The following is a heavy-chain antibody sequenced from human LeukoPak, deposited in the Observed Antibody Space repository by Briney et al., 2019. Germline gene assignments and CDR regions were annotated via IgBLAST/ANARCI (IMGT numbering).Heavy chain of an antibody. Sequence: GGSLRLSGVGSGITLSNYAMSWVRQAPGKGLEWVSGIRGGAISTNYADSVKGRVTISRDNSLNPLYLQMNSLRDEDTAVYFCASRGIVIRGLLIIGFHKEAYYFDYWGQGIVVTVSS. D-gene: IGHD3-10*01. CDR3: ASRGIVIRGLLIIGFHKEAYYFDY. J-gene: IGHJ4*02. CDR1: GITLSNYA. V-gene: IGHV3-23*01. CDR2: IRGGAIST.